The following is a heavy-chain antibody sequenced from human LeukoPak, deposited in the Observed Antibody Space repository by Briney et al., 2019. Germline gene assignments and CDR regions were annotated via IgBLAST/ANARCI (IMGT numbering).Heavy chain of an antibody. V-gene: IGHV4-4*07. CDR2: VYTSGVT. CDR3: ARGDHYDYVWGSYCFDY. CDR1: GGSISGYY. J-gene: IGHJ4*02. Sequence: SETLSLTCAVSGGSISGYYWSWIRQPAGKGLEWIGRVYTSGVTNYNPSLQSRVTMSVDTSKNQFSLRLGSVTAADTAVYYCARGDHYDYVWGSYCFDYWGQGTLVTVSS. D-gene: IGHD3-16*01.